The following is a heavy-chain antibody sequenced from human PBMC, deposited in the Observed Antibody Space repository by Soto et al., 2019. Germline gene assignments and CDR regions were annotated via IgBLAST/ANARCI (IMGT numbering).Heavy chain of an antibody. D-gene: IGHD5-18*01. J-gene: IGHJ6*02. CDR3: ARDPNTAPRFYGMDV. V-gene: IGHV3-21*01. Sequence: GGSLRLSCAASGFTFSSYSMNWVRQAPWKGLEWVSSISSSSSYIYYADSAKGRFTISRDNAKNSLYLQMNSLRAEDTAVYYCARDPNTAPRFYGMDVWGQGTTVTVSS. CDR2: ISSSSSYI. CDR1: GFTFSSYS.